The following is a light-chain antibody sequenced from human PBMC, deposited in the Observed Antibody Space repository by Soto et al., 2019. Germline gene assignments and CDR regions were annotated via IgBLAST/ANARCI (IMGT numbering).Light chain of an antibody. J-gene: IGKJ1*01. CDR1: QSSSSW. Sequence: DIQMTQSPSTLSASVGDRVTITCRASQSSSSWLAWYQQKPGQAPKLLIYKASSLESGVPSRFSGSGSGTEFTLTISSLQPDNFATYYCQQDNISPTFGQGTKVEIK. CDR2: KAS. CDR3: QQDNISPT. V-gene: IGKV1-5*03.